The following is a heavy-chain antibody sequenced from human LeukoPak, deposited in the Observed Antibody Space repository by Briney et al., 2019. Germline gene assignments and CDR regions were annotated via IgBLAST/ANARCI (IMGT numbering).Heavy chain of an antibody. CDR3: ARASGWLDP. V-gene: IGHV4-59*08. Sequence: KTSETLSLTCAVSGGSIGGSISRYYWSWIRQPPGKGLEWIGQISYSGSTNYNPSLKSRVTISVDTSKNQFSLKLTSVTAADTAVYCCARASGWLDPWGQGTLVTVSS. J-gene: IGHJ5*02. D-gene: IGHD6-19*01. CDR2: ISYSGST. CDR1: GGSIGGSISRYY.